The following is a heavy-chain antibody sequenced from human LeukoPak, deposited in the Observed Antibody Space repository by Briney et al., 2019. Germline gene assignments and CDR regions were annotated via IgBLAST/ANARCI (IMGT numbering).Heavy chain of an antibody. Sequence: ASVKVSCKASGGTFSSYAVSWVRQAPGQGLEWMGRIIPILGIANYAQKFQGRVTITADKSTSTAYMELSSLRSEDTAVYYCARDYHYYDSSGSNWFDPGGQGTLVTVSA. V-gene: IGHV1-69*04. CDR3: ARDYHYYDSSGSNWFDP. CDR1: GGTFSSYA. D-gene: IGHD3-22*01. J-gene: IGHJ5*02. CDR2: IIPILGIA.